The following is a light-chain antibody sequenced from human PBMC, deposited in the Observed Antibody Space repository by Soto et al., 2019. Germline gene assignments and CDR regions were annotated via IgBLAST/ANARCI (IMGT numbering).Light chain of an antibody. CDR1: SSDIGGYDY. Sequence: QSALTQPASVSGSRGQSITISCTGTSSDIGGYDYVSWYQQRPGKVPKLMIYEVRYRPSGVSNRFSGSKSGNTASLTISGLQAEDEADYYCCSYTRTSNHYFFGSGTKLTVL. CDR2: EVR. CDR3: CSYTRTSNHYF. J-gene: IGLJ1*01. V-gene: IGLV2-14*01.